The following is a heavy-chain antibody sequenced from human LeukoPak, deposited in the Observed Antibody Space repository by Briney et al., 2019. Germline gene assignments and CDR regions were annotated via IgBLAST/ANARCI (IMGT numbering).Heavy chain of an antibody. CDR2: ISGDGGST. Sequence: GGSLRLSCAASGFTFDDYAKHWVRQAPGKGLEWVSLISGDGGSTYYADSVKGRFTISRDNSKNSLYLQMNSLRTEDTALYYCASDIAAAGSHFDYWGQGTLVTVSS. J-gene: IGHJ4*02. V-gene: IGHV3-43*02. CDR3: ASDIAAAGSHFDY. D-gene: IGHD6-13*01. CDR1: GFTFDDYA.